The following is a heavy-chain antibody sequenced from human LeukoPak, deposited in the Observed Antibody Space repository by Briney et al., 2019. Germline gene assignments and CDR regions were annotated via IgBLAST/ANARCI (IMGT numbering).Heavy chain of an antibody. CDR1: GFTFSSYA. CDR3: ARHLLRYCSGGSCPNFDY. D-gene: IGHD2-15*01. CDR2: ISYDGSNK. Sequence: PGGSLRLSCSASGFTFSSYAMHWVRQAPGKGLEWVAVISYDGSNKYYADSVKGRFTISRDNAKNSLYLQMNSLRAEDTAVYYCARHLLRYCSGGSCPNFDYWGQGTLVTVSS. V-gene: IGHV3-30*04. J-gene: IGHJ4*02.